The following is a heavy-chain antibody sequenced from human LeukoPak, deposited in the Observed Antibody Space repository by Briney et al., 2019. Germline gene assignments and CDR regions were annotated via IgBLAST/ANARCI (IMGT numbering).Heavy chain of an antibody. D-gene: IGHD6-6*01. J-gene: IGHJ6*03. Sequence: GGSLRLSCAASGFTVSSNYMSWVRQAPGKGLEWVSIMYSAGTTYYADSVKGRFIISRDNSKNTLYLQMNSLRAEDAAVYYCARDRRPAGHMDVWGKGTTVTISS. CDR3: ARDRRPAGHMDV. V-gene: IGHV3-53*01. CDR2: MYSAGTT. CDR1: GFTVSSNY.